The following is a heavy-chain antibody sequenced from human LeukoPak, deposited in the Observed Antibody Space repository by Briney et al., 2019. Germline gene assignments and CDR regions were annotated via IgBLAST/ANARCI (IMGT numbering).Heavy chain of an antibody. CDR2: IYTSGST. D-gene: IGHD6-19*01. CDR3: ARDPGGSGPAS. J-gene: IGHJ5*02. Sequence: SETLSLTCTVSGGSISSLNYHWTWIRQPAGKGLELIGRIYTSGSTNYSPSFKSRVTISIDTSKNQFSLKLISVTAADTAVYYCARDPGGSGPASWGPGTLVTVSS. CDR1: GGSISSLNYH. V-gene: IGHV4-61*02.